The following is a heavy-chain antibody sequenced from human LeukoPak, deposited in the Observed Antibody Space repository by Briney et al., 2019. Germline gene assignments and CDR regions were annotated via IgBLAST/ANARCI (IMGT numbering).Heavy chain of an antibody. CDR2: ISHDGSDN. CDR3: AKAHFSGSGGYYDGLDYHYFGMDV. J-gene: IGHJ6*02. CDR1: GFTFSSYG. V-gene: IGHV3-30*18. D-gene: IGHD3-10*01. Sequence: QPGGSLRLSCAASGFTFSSYGMHWVRQAPGKGLEWVAVISHDGSDNDYADSLKGRFAISRDNSDNTLFLQMNSLRPEDTAVYYCAKAHFSGSGGYYDGLDYHYFGMDVWGQGTTVTVSS.